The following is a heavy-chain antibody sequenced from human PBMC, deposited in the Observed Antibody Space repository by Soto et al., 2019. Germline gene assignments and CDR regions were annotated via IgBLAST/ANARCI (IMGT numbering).Heavy chain of an antibody. CDR3: ARSYYYGSGDP. J-gene: IGHJ5*02. CDR1: GGSISSSNYY. D-gene: IGHD3-10*01. CDR2: IYYSGST. V-gene: IGHV4-31*03. Sequence: SETLSLTCTVSGGSISSSNYYWGWIRQPPGKGLEWIGYIYYSGSTYYNPSLKSRVTISVDTSKNQFSLKLSSVTAADTAVYYCARSYYYGSGDPWGQGTLVTVSS.